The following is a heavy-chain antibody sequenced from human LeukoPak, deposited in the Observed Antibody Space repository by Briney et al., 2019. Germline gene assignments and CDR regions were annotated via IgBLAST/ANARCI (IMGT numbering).Heavy chain of an antibody. Sequence: ASVKVSCKASGYTFTSYDINWVRQATGQGLEWMGWMNPNSGNTGYAQKFRGRVTMTRNTSISTAYMELNSLRSEDTAVYYCASSVVTAMGWFDPWGQGTLVTVSS. CDR3: ASSVVTAMGWFDP. CDR2: MNPNSGNT. J-gene: IGHJ5*02. CDR1: GYTFTSYD. V-gene: IGHV1-8*01. D-gene: IGHD2-21*02.